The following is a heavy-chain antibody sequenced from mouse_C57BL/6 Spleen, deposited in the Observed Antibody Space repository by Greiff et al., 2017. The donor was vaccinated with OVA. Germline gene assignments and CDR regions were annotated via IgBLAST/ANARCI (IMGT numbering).Heavy chain of an antibody. V-gene: IGHV1-82*01. J-gene: IGHJ2*01. CDR2: IYPGDGDT. CDR1: GYAFSSSW. D-gene: IGHD1-1*01. CDR3: ARTLSTVVATDFDY. Sequence: QVQLQQSGPELVKPGASVKISCKASGYAFSSSWMNWVKQRPGKGLEWIGRIYPGDGDTNYNGKFKGKATLTADKSSSTAYMQLSSLTSEDSAVYFCARTLSTVVATDFDYWGQGTTLTVSS.